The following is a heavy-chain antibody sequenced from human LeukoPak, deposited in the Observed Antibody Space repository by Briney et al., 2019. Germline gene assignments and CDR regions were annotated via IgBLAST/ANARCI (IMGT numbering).Heavy chain of an antibody. CDR2: IRGGGSEK. CDR3: ARLNYDFWSGVWEGYYMDV. V-gene: IGHV3-7*01. CDR1: GITFCSHW. D-gene: IGHD3-3*01. Sequence: GALRLSCAAPGITFCSHWVSWVRQASGVGLEWVAQIRGGGSEKYYVDSVKGRLTISRYNAKNSLYLQVNSLRAEDTAVYYCARLNYDFWSGVWEGYYMDVWGKGTTVTVSS. J-gene: IGHJ6*03.